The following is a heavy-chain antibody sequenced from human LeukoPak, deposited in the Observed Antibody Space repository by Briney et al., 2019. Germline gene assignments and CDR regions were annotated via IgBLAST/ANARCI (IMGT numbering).Heavy chain of an antibody. Sequence: GASVKVSCKASGGTFSSYAISWVRHAPGEGLEWVAGIIPIFGEANYAQTLQGRVTITADESASTAYMKLSSLRSEDTAVYYCAKNYSDCDGLFDYWGEGTLVTVSS. V-gene: IGHV1-69*01. CDR3: AKNYSDCDGLFDY. CDR2: IIPIFGEA. D-gene: IGHD4-11*01. J-gene: IGHJ4*02. CDR1: GGTFSSYA.